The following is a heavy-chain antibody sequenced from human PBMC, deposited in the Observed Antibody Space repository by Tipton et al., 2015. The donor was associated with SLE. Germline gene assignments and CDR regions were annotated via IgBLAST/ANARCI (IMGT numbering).Heavy chain of an antibody. Sequence: SLRLSCAASGFTFSNYGMHWVRQAPGKGLEWVAVIRNDGINKYYADSVKGRFTISRDNSKNTLYLQMNSLRAEDTAVYYCAKVTLSGYSGYSDYYGMDVWGQGTTVTVSS. J-gene: IGHJ6*02. CDR3: AKVTLSGYSGYSDYYGMDV. V-gene: IGHV3-30*02. D-gene: IGHD5-12*01. CDR2: IRNDGINK. CDR1: GFTFSNYG.